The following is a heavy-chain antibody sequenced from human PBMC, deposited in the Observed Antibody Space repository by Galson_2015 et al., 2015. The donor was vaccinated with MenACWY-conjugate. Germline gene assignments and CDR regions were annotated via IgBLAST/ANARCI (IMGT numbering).Heavy chain of an antibody. J-gene: IGHJ3*01. D-gene: IGHD2-2*01. CDR2: IYWADDK. V-gene: IGHV2-5*02. Sequence: EWLSLIYWADDKRYSPSLKSRLTITKDTSKNQVVLSMTNMDPVDTATYYCAHSPYCSTTSCYAARAFDVWGQGTVVTVSS. CDR3: AHSPYCSTTSCYAARAFDV.